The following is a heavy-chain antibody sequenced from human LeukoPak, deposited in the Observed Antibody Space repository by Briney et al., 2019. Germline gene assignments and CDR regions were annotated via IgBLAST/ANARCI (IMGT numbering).Heavy chain of an antibody. CDR3: ARIELCYDFWSGQDY. CDR1: GYTFTSYG. V-gene: IGHV1-18*01. Sequence: ASVKVSCKASGYTFTSYGISWVRQAPGQGLEWRGWISAYNGNTNYAQKLQGRVTMTTDTSTSTAYMELRSLRSDDTAVYYCARIELCYDFWSGQDYWGQGTLVTVSS. J-gene: IGHJ4*02. CDR2: ISAYNGNT. D-gene: IGHD3-3*01.